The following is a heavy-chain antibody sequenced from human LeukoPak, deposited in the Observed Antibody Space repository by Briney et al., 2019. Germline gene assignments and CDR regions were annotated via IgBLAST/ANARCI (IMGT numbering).Heavy chain of an antibody. V-gene: IGHV3-7*01. CDR3: ASFGTGYSSSWGPDY. CDR2: IKQDGSEK. D-gene: IGHD6-13*01. CDR1: GFTFSSYW. J-gene: IGHJ4*02. Sequence: SGGSLRLSCAASGFTFSSYWMSWVRQAPGKGLEWVANIKQDGSEKYYVDSVKGRFTISRDNAKNSLYLQMNSLRAEDTAVYYCASFGTGYSSSWGPDYWGQGTLVTVSS.